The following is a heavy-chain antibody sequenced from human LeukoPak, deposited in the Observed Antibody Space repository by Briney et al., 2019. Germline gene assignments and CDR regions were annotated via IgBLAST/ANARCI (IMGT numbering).Heavy chain of an antibody. V-gene: IGHV4-34*01. Sequence: PSETLSLTCAVYGGSFSGYYWSWIRQPPGKGLERIGEINHSGSTNYNPSLKSRVTISVDTSKNQFSLKLSSVTAADTAVYYCASTQRGYSYGYPGYWGQGTLVTVSS. CDR2: INHSGST. D-gene: IGHD5-18*01. CDR1: GGSFSGYY. J-gene: IGHJ4*02. CDR3: ASTQRGYSYGYPGY.